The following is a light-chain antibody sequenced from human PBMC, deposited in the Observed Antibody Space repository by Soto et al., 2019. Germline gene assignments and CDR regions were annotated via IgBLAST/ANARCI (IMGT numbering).Light chain of an antibody. CDR2: DAS. V-gene: IGKV3-15*01. J-gene: IGKJ2*01. CDR3: QQYHNWPPFT. CDR1: QSVTNN. Sequence: EIVMTPSPATLSVSPGERATLSCRASQSVTNNLGWYQQKPGQAPRLLIYDASTRATGIPARFSGSGSGTEFTLTISNLQSEDFAIYYCQQYHNWPPFTFGQGTKVDI.